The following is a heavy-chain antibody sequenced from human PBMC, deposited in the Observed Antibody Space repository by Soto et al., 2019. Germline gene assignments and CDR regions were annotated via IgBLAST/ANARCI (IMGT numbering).Heavy chain of an antibody. CDR3: ARDPADIVVVPAAINGLDY. D-gene: IGHD2-2*01. CDR1: GYTFTSYA. J-gene: IGHJ4*02. V-gene: IGHV1-3*01. CDR2: INAGNGNT. Sequence: QVQLVQSGAEVKKPGASVKVSCKASGYTFTSYAMHWVRQAPGQRLAGMGWINAGNGNTKYSQKFQGRVTITRDTSASTAYMELSSLRSEDTAVYYCARDPADIVVVPAAINGLDYWGQGTMVTVSS.